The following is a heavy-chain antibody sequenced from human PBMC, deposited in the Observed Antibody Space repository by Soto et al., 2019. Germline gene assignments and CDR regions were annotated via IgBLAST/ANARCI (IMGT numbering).Heavy chain of an antibody. Sequence: QVQLVQSGAEVKKPGASVKVSCKASGYTFTSYDINWVRQATGQGLEWMGWMNPNSGNTGYAQKFQGRVTMTRNTSISTAYMELSSLRSEDTAVYYCARGRRSYYGSGSYLGYWGQGTQVTVSS. D-gene: IGHD3-10*01. V-gene: IGHV1-8*01. J-gene: IGHJ4*02. CDR1: GYTFTSYD. CDR3: ARGRRSYYGSGSYLGY. CDR2: MNPNSGNT.